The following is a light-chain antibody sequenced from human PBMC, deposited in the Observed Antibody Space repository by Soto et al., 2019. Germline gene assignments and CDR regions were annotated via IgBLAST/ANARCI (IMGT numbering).Light chain of an antibody. CDR1: QTIANTF. J-gene: IGKJ1*01. CDR2: GAS. Sequence: EIVLTQSPGTLSLSLEERATLSCRASQTIANTFLAWYQQRPGQAPRLLIYGASTRATGIPDRFSGSGSGTDFTLTIARLEPGDFAVYYCQQYGNSPQTFGQGTKVDIK. CDR3: QQYGNSPQT. V-gene: IGKV3-20*01.